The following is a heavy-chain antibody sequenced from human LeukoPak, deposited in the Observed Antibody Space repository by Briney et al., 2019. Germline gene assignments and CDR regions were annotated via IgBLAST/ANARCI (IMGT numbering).Heavy chain of an antibody. Sequence: ASVKVSCKASGYTFTSYGISWVRQAPGQGLEWMGWISAYNGNTNYAQKLQGRVTMTTDTSTSTAYMELRSLRSDDTAVYCCARDLGHGWYYYDSSGYHDYWGQGTLVTVSS. V-gene: IGHV1-18*01. D-gene: IGHD3-22*01. CDR2: ISAYNGNT. CDR1: GYTFTSYG. J-gene: IGHJ4*02. CDR3: ARDLGHGWYYYDSSGYHDY.